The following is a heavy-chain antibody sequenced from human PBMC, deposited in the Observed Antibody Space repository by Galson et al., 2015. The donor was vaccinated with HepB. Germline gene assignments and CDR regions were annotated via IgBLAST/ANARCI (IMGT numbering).Heavy chain of an antibody. CDR3: ARGSRTDYYDSSTYPGGGENFDY. J-gene: IGHJ4*02. V-gene: IGHV1-69*13. Sequence: SVKVSCKASGGTFSIYATSWVRQAPGQGLEWMGGIIPLFGTTNYAQKFQGRVTLTAVESTSTVYMELSSLRSEDTAMYFCARGSRTDYYDSSTYPGGGENFDYWGQGTLVTVSS. D-gene: IGHD3-22*01. CDR2: IIPLFGTT. CDR1: GGTFSIYA.